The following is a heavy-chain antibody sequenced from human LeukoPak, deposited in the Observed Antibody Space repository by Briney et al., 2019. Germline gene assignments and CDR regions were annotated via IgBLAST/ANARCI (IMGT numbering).Heavy chain of an antibody. V-gene: IGHV3-23*01. D-gene: IGHD3-3*01. CDR1: GFAFGSEA. J-gene: IGHJ4*02. CDR2: ISPGGGTT. Sequence: GGSLRLSCAVSGFAFGSEAMSWVRQSPARGLEWVASISPGGGTTYYADYVKGRFTISRDNAKNSLYLQMNSLRAEDTAVYYCARSGGITIFGVVVGPDYWGQGTLVTVSS. CDR3: ARSGGITIFGVVVGPDY.